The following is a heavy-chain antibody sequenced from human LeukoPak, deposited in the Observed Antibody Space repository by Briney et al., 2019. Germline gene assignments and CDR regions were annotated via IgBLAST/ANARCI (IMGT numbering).Heavy chain of an antibody. V-gene: IGHV1-2*06. J-gene: IGHJ5*02. Sequence: GSSVKVSCKASGGTFSSYAISWVRQAPGQGLEWMGRINPNSGGTNYAQKFQGRVTMTRDTSISTAYMELSRLRSDDTAVYYCARDQNYYGSGSYQWNWFDPWGQGTLVAVSS. CDR3: ARDQNYYGSGSYQWNWFDP. CDR1: GGTFSSYA. CDR2: INPNSGGT. D-gene: IGHD3-10*01.